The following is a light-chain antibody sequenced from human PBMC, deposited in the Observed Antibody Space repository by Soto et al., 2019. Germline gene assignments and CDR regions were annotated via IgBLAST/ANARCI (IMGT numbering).Light chain of an antibody. V-gene: IGKV1-5*01. CDR1: QTMSTS. J-gene: IGKJ2*01. CDR2: DAS. CDR3: QQYDSYLST. Sequence: DIQMTQSPSALSASVGDRVTITCRASQTMSTSLAWYQQKPGTAPKLLIYDASNLESGVPSRFSGSGSGTEFTLNISRLQPEDFATYYCQQYDSYLSTFGQGTKLEIK.